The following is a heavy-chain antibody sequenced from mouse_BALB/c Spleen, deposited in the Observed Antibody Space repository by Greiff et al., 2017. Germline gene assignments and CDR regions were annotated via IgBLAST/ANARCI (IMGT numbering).Heavy chain of an antibody. CDR2: IWGDGST. CDR3: AREDYYYGSSRLDY. V-gene: IGHV2-6-7*01. CDR1: GFSLTGYG. D-gene: IGHD1-1*01. Sequence: QVQLKESGPGLVAPSQSLSITCTVSGFSLTGYGVNWVRQPPGKGLEWLGMIWGDGSTDYNSALKSRLSISKDNSKSQVFLKMNSLQTDDTARYYSAREDYYYGSSRLDYWGQGTSVTVSS. J-gene: IGHJ4*01.